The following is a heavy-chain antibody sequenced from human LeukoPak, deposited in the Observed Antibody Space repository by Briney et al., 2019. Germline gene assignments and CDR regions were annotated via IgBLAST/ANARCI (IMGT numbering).Heavy chain of an antibody. CDR2: MNPNSGNT. Sequence: GASVKVSCKASGYTFTNYDINWVRQATGQGLEWMGWMNPNSGNTGYAQKFQGRVTMTRNTSISTAYMELSSLRSEDTAVYYCARADYYGSGSYYNLCDYWGQGTLVTVSS. CDR3: ARADYYGSGSYYNLCDY. J-gene: IGHJ4*02. D-gene: IGHD3-10*01. CDR1: GYTFTNYD. V-gene: IGHV1-8*01.